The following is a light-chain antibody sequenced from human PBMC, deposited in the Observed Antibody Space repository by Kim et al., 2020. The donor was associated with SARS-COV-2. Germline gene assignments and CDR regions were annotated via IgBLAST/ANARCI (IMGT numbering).Light chain of an antibody. CDR1: SANSGSDT. CDR3: AAWDDSLNAVG. J-gene: IGLJ2*01. CDR2: SNG. V-gene: IGLV1-44*01. Sequence: GQGVTIAGSGSSANSGSDTVSWYQQRRGTARKVLIYSNGQWPSGVRERCAGSKSGTSASRAIGGLQSADEANYYCAAWDDSLNAVGFGGG.